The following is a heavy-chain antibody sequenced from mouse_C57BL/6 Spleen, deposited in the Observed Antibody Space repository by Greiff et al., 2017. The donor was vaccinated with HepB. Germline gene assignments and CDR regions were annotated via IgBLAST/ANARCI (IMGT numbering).Heavy chain of an antibody. D-gene: IGHD1-1*01. J-gene: IGHJ2*01. CDR3: TRSVTTVVAEFDD. CDR1: GFNIKDYY. CDR2: IDPEDGDT. Sequence: EVQLQQSGAELVRPGASVKLSCTASGFNIKDYYMHWVKQRPEQGLEWIGRIDPEDGDTEYDPKFQGKATMTADTSSNTAYLQLSSLTSEDTAVYYCTRSVTTVVAEFDDWGQGTTLTASS. V-gene: IGHV14-1*01.